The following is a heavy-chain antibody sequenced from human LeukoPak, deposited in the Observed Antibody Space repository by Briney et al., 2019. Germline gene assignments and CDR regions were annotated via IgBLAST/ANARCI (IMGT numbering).Heavy chain of an antibody. CDR3: ARDRPGGVAVAGTSDY. D-gene: IGHD6-19*01. CDR1: GFTFSSYS. Sequence: PGGSLRLSCAASGFTFSSYSMNWVRQAPGKGLEWVSSISSSSSYIYYADSVKGRFTISRDNAKNSLYLQMNSLRAEDTAVYYCARDRPGGVAVAGTSDYWGQGTLVTASS. J-gene: IGHJ4*02. V-gene: IGHV3-21*01. CDR2: ISSSSSYI.